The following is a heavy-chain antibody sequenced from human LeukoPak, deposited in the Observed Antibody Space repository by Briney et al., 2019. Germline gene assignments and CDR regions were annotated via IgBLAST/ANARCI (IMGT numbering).Heavy chain of an antibody. D-gene: IGHD3-10*01. V-gene: IGHV4-59*08. CDR3: GRQERYYGSGSYTYFQH. J-gene: IGHJ1*01. Sequence: SETLSLTCTVSGGSISSYYWSWVRQPPGKGLEWIGYIYYSGGTTYNPSLKSRVIISVDTSKNQFSLILSSVTAADTAVYYCGRQERYYGSGSYTYFQHWGQGTLVTVSS. CDR1: GGSISSYY. CDR2: IYYSGGT.